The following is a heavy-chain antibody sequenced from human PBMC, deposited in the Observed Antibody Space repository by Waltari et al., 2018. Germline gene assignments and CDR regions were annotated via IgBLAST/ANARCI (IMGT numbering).Heavy chain of an antibody. Sequence: QVQLQESGPGLVKPSETLSLTCPVSGGSISRYYWSWIRQPPGKGLEWIGYIYYSGSTNYNPSLKSRVTISVDTSKNQFSLKLSSVTAADTAVYYCARDLYYYDSSGYLFDAFDIWGQGTMVTVSS. V-gene: IGHV4-59*12. CDR2: IYYSGST. CDR1: GGSISRYY. D-gene: IGHD3-22*01. CDR3: ARDLYYYDSSGYLFDAFDI. J-gene: IGHJ3*02.